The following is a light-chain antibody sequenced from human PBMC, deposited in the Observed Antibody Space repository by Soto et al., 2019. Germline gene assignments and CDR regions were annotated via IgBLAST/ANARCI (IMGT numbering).Light chain of an antibody. CDR2: EGS. J-gene: IGLJ1*01. CDR1: SSDIGAYNS. V-gene: IGLV2-14*01. Sequence: QSVLTQPASVSGSPGQSITISCTGTSSDIGAYNSVSWYQQHPGKAPKLMIYEGSNRPSGVSNRFSASKSGNTASLTISGLQAEDEADYYCSSRTTSNPYVFGTGTKLTVL. CDR3: SSRTTSNPYV.